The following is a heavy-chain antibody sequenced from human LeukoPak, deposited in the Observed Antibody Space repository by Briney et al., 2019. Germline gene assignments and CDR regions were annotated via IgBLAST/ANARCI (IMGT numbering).Heavy chain of an antibody. CDR3: ARELYGDYSNWFDP. D-gene: IGHD4-17*01. J-gene: IGHJ5*02. Sequence: GSLRLSCAASGFTFSSYGMHWVRQAPGKGLEWVAVIWYDGSNKYYADSVKGRFTISRDNSKNTLYLQMNSPRAEDTAVYYCARELYGDYSNWFDPWGQGTLVTVSS. CDR2: IWYDGSNK. CDR1: GFTFSSYG. V-gene: IGHV3-33*01.